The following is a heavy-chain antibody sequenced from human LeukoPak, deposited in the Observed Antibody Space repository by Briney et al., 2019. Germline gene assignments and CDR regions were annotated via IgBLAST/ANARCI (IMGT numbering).Heavy chain of an antibody. CDR3: ARLSWGGGYYFDY. Sequence: GGSLRLSCAASGFTFSSYAMGWVRQAPGKGLEWVSAISGSGGSTYYADSVKGRFTISRDNSKNTLYLQMNSLRAEDTAVYYCARLSWGGGYYFDYWGQGTLVTVSS. J-gene: IGHJ4*02. CDR1: GFTFSSYA. V-gene: IGHV3-23*01. CDR2: ISGSGGST. D-gene: IGHD7-27*01.